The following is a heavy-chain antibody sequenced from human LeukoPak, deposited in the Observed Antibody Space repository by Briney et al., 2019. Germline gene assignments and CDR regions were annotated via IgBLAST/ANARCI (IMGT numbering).Heavy chain of an antibody. CDR2: ISYDGGNK. CDR1: GFTFSSYA. Sequence: PGGSLRLSCAASGFTFSSYAVHWVRQAPGKGLEWVAVISYDGGNKYYADSVKGRFTISRDNSKNTLYLQMNSLRAEDTAVYYCARASLRYCSSTSCYGWVDYWGQGTLVTVSS. D-gene: IGHD2-2*01. J-gene: IGHJ4*02. V-gene: IGHV3-30*04. CDR3: ARASLRYCSSTSCYGWVDY.